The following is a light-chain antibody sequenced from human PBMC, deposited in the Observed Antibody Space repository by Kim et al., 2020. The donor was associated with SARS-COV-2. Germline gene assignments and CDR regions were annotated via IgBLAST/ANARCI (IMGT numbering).Light chain of an antibody. Sequence: GQRISISCSGGTSNVGRNTVNWYQQVPGTAPKLLIYANDQRPSGVPDRFSGSKSGTSASLAISDLQSDNEADYYCAVWDDSLSEVVFGGGTKVTVL. V-gene: IGLV1-44*01. CDR1: TSNVGRNT. J-gene: IGLJ2*01. CDR2: AND. CDR3: AVWDDSLSEVV.